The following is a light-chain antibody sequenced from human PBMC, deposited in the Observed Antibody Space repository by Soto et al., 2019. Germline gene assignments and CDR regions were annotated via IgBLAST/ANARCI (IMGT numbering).Light chain of an antibody. Sequence: IQLTQSPSSLSASVGDRVTITCRASQDISSYLAWYQQKPGKAPKLLIYAASTLQSGVPSRFSGSGSGTEFTLTISSLQPEDFATYYCQQFNSYPITFGQGTRLEIK. CDR3: QQFNSYPIT. V-gene: IGKV1-9*01. J-gene: IGKJ5*01. CDR2: AAS. CDR1: QDISSY.